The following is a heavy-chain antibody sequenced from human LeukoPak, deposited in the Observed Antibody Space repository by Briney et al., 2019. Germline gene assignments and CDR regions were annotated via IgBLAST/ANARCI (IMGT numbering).Heavy chain of an antibody. Sequence: GGSLRLSCAASGFTFDDYGMSWVRQAPGKGLEWVSGIIWSGGSTGYADSVKGRFTISRDNAKNSLYLQMNSLRAEDTALYYCAKIPQVATYTVPNFDFWGQGTLVTVSS. J-gene: IGHJ4*02. V-gene: IGHV3-20*04. CDR2: IIWSGGST. D-gene: IGHD3-16*01. CDR1: GFTFDDYG. CDR3: AKIPQVATYTVPNFDF.